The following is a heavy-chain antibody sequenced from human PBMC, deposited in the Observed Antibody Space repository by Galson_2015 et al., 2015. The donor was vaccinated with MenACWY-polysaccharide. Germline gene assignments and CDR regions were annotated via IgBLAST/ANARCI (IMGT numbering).Heavy chain of an antibody. D-gene: IGHD6-19*01. V-gene: IGHV3-13*01. CDR2: IGRGGDT. Sequence: SLRLSCAASGFTFSISDMHWVRQRRGETLEWVSAIGRGGDTYYSDSVKGRFTISRENAKNSLYLQINSLRVGDTAVYYCAREIRDTSGWYGNGLDVWGQGTTVTVSS. CDR1: GFTFSISD. CDR3: AREIRDTSGWYGNGLDV. J-gene: IGHJ6*02.